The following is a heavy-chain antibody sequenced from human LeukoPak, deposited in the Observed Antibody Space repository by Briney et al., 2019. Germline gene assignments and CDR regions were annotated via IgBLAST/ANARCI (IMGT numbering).Heavy chain of an antibody. Sequence: SVKVSCKASGGTFSSYAISWVRQAPGQGLEWMGGIIPIFGTANYAQKFQGRVTITTDESTSTAYMELSSLRSEDTAVYYCARDSGSYLGLYYMDVWGKGTTVTVSS. CDR2: IIPIFGTA. D-gene: IGHD1-26*01. CDR1: GGTFSSYA. CDR3: ARDSGSYLGLYYMDV. V-gene: IGHV1-69*05. J-gene: IGHJ6*03.